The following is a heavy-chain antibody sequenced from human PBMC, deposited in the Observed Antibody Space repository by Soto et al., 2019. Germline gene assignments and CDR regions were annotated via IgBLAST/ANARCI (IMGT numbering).Heavy chain of an antibody. J-gene: IGHJ3*02. CDR1: GFTFSDYY. CDR3: ARGHWFDAFHI. CDR2: ISNSGSTK. D-gene: IGHD3-9*01. Sequence: GGSLRLSCAASGFTFSDYYMSWIRQAPGKGLEWVSYISNSGSTKFYADSVTGRFTISRDNAKNSLHLQMNSLRVDDTAVYFCARGHWFDAFHIWGQGTMVTVSS. V-gene: IGHV3-11*01.